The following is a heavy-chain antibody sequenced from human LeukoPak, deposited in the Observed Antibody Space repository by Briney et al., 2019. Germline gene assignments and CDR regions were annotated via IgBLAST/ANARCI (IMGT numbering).Heavy chain of an antibody. J-gene: IGHJ4*02. V-gene: IGHV5-51*01. D-gene: IGHD3-22*01. CDR2: IYPGDSDT. Sequence: GESLKISCKGSGYSFTNYWIGWVRQMPGKGLESMGIIYPGDSDTRYSPSFQGQVTISADKTISTAYLHWSSLRASDTAMYYCARTYYYDSSGTNFDYWGQGTLVTVSS. CDR1: GYSFTNYW. CDR3: ARTYYYDSSGTNFDY.